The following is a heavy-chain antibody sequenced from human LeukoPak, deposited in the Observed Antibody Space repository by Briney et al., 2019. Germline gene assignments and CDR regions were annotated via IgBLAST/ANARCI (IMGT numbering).Heavy chain of an antibody. V-gene: IGHV3-74*01. CDR2: INNDGSTT. CDR1: GFTFNSYW. CDR3: ARGYSSSWYNWLDP. J-gene: IGHJ5*02. Sequence: GGSLRLSCAASGFTFNSYWMHWVRQAPGKGLVWVSQINNDGSTTRYADSVKGRFTISRDNAENTLYLQMNSLRAEDAAVYYCARGYSSSWYNWLDPWGQGTLVTVSS. D-gene: IGHD6-13*01.